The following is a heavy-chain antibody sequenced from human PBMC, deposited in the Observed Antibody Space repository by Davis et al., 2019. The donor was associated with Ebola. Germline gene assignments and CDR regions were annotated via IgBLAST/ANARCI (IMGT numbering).Heavy chain of an antibody. J-gene: IGHJ2*01. CDR2: IYYSGST. CDR3: ARAYRYSSSWYLNWYFDL. D-gene: IGHD6-13*01. Sequence: GSLRLSCSVSGGSITDYYWSWIRQAPGKGLQWIGYIYYSGSTNYNPSLKSRVTISVDTSKNQFSLKLSSVTAADTAVYYCARAYRYSSSWYLNWYFDLWGRGTLVTVSS. V-gene: IGHV4-59*01. CDR1: GGSITDYY.